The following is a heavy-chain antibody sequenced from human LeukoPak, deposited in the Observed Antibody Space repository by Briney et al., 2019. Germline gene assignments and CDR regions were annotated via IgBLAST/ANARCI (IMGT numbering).Heavy chain of an antibody. J-gene: IGHJ6*02. CDR2: TYTSGST. CDR3: ALSPAYYYYGMDV. Sequence: KASETLSLTCTVSGGSISSYYWSWIRQPAGKGLEWIGRTYTSGSTNYNPSLKSRVTMSVDTSKNQFSLKLSSVTAADTAVYYCALSPAYYYYGMDVWGQGTTVTVSS. CDR1: GGSISSYY. V-gene: IGHV4-4*07.